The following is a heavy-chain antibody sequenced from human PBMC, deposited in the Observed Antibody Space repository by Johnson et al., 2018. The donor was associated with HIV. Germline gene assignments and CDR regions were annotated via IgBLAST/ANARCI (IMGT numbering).Heavy chain of an antibody. Sequence: VQLVESGGGLVKPGGSLRLSCVASGFTFTNAWMSWVRQAPGKGLEWVGRIKSKTDGGTTDYASPVKGRFTISRDDSKTTLSLQMNSLRADDTAVYYCAKGLGGAFDIWGQGTMVTVSS. CDR3: AKGLGGAFDI. J-gene: IGHJ3*02. D-gene: IGHD3-16*01. V-gene: IGHV3-15*01. CDR1: GFTFTNAW. CDR2: IKSKTDGGTT.